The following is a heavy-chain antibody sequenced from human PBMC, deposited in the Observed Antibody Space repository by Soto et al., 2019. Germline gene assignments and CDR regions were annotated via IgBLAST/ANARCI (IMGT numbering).Heavy chain of an antibody. CDR1: GYSFSTYW. CDR3: ARHSLATQPGDY. D-gene: IGHD5-12*01. Sequence: GESLKISCKASGYSFSTYWIAWVRQRPGKGLDWMGIIYPGDSDTRYSPSFQGQVTTSVDNSIDTAYLEWTTLRASDSAMYYCARHSLATQPGDYWGQGTRVTVSS. J-gene: IGHJ4*02. V-gene: IGHV5-51*01. CDR2: IYPGDSDT.